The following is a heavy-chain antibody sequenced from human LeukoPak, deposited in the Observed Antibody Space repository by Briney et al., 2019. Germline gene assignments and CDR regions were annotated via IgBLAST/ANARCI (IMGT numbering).Heavy chain of an antibody. V-gene: IGHV3-30*02. CDR3: AKTGFQWGDYFYYMDV. Sequence: GGSLRLSCAASGFTFSSYGMHWVRQAPGKGLEWVAFIRYDGSNKHYADSVKGRFTISRDNSKNTLYLQVNSLIAEDTAVYYCAKTGFQWGDYFYYMDVWGKGTTVTVSS. CDR1: GFTFSSYG. CDR2: IRYDGSNK. J-gene: IGHJ6*03. D-gene: IGHD1-14*01.